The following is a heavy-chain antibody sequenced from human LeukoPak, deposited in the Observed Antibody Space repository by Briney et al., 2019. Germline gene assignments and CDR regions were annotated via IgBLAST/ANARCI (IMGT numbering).Heavy chain of an antibody. D-gene: IGHD2-15*01. V-gene: IGHV3-9*01. CDR3: AKGHCSGGSCFDWFDP. J-gene: IGHJ5*02. CDR1: GFTFDDYA. Sequence: GRSLRLSCAASGFTFDDYAMHWVRQAPGKGLEWVSGISWNSGSIGYADSVKGRLTISRDNAKNSLYLQMNSLRAEDTALYYCAKGHCSGGSCFDWFDPWGQGTLVTVSS. CDR2: ISWNSGSI.